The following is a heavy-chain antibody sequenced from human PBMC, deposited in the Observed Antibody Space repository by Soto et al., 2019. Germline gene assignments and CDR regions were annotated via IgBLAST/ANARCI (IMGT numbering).Heavy chain of an antibody. CDR3: ARGLYSGYGSGWFDP. V-gene: IGHV4-31*03. D-gene: IGHD5-12*01. J-gene: IGHJ5*02. CDR1: GGSISSGGYY. Sequence: PSETLSLTCTVSGGSISSGGYYWSWIRQHPGKGLEWIGYIYYSGRTYYNPSLKSRVTISVDTSKNQFSLKLSSVTAADPAVYYCARGLYSGYGSGWFDPWGQGTLVTVSS. CDR2: IYYSGRT.